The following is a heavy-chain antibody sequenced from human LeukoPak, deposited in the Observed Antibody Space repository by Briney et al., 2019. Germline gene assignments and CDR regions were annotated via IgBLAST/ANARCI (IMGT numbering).Heavy chain of an antibody. J-gene: IGHJ6*03. V-gene: IGHV4-30-4*01. Sequence: SETPSLTCSVSGGSVGSADYYWSWIRQSPGKGLDWIGYINYSGITYYNPSLKSRVTISVDTSKNQFSLKLSSVTAADTAVFYCARGPTAPGSVPYYYMDVWGKGTTVTVSS. CDR3: ARGPTAPGSVPYYYMDV. CDR1: GGSVGSADYY. CDR2: INYSGIT. D-gene: IGHD3-10*01.